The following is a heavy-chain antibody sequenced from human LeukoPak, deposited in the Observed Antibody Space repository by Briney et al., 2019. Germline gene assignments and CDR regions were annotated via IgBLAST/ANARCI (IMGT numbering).Heavy chain of an antibody. V-gene: IGHV4-34*01. J-gene: IGHJ4*02. D-gene: IGHD5-18*01. CDR3: ARTDTAVVFLDY. CDR1: GGSFSGYY. CDR2: INHRGST. Sequence: SETLSLTCAVYGGSFSGYYWSWIRQPPGKGLEWIGEINHRGSTNYNPSLKSRVTISVDTSKNQFSLKLSSVSAADTAIYYCARTDTAVVFLDYWGQGTLVTVSS.